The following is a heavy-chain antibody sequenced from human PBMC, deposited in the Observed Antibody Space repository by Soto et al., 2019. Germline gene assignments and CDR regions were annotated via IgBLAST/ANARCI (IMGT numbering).Heavy chain of an antibody. CDR2: MNAKSGDT. V-gene: IGHV1-8*01. CDR1: GYTFSDFD. Sequence: QAHLEQSGSEVKRPGASVKVSCKASGYTFSDFDINWLRQASGQGPEWMGWMNAKSGDTFFPQRFKGKFNMTCDTFLSTAYMEVGSLTSDDTSIYYCARGNPFNYAGFDVWGHGTTVDVSS. D-gene: IGHD4-4*01. J-gene: IGHJ6*02. CDR3: ARGNPFNYAGFDV.